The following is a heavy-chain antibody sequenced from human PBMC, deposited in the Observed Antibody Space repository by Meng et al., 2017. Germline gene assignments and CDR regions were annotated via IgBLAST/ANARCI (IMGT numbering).Heavy chain of an antibody. D-gene: IGHD2/OR15-2a*01. CDR1: GFTFRDYY. Sequence: QLVESGGGLVKGGGSLRLSCAASGFTFRDYYMTWIRQAPGKGLEWVSSISTTGSSIYYADSVKGRFSISRDNAENSLYLQINSLRVEDTAVYYCARDHGFLNWFDPWGQGTLVTVSS. J-gene: IGHJ5*02. V-gene: IGHV3-11*04. CDR2: ISTTGSSI. CDR3: ARDHGFLNWFDP.